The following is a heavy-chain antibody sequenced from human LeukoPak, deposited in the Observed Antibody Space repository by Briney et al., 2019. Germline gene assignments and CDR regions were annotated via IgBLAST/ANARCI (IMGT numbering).Heavy chain of an antibody. D-gene: IGHD6-13*01. V-gene: IGHV3-30*18. CDR2: ISYDGSNK. CDR1: GFTFSSYG. J-gene: IGHJ4*02. Sequence: GRSLRLSCAASGFTFSSYGMHWVRQAPGKGLEWVAVISYDGSNKYYADSVKGRFTISRDNSKNTLYLQMNSLRAEDTAVYYCAKDGPGQGIAAAGPGLDYWGQGTLSPSPQ. CDR3: AKDGPGQGIAAAGPGLDY.